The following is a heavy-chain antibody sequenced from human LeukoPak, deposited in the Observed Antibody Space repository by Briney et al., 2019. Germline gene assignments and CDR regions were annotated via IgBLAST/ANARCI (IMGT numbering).Heavy chain of an antibody. CDR2: IYSGGST. D-gene: IGHD3-10*01. CDR3: ARGPSRENC. J-gene: IGHJ4*02. Sequence: GGSLRLSCAASGFTISSNYMTWVRQAPGKGLEWVSVIYSGGSTYYADSVKDRFTISRDNSKNTLYLQMNSLSAEDTAVYYCARGPSRENCWGQGTLVTVSS. CDR1: GFTISSNY. V-gene: IGHV3-66*01.